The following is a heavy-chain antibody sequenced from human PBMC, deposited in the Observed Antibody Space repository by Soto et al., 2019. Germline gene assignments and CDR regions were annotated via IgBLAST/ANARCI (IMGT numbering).Heavy chain of an antibody. CDR3: ARDWGMDV. V-gene: IGHV3-21*01. J-gene: IGHJ6*02. Sequence: EVQLVESGGGLVKPGGSLRLSCAASGFTFSSYSMNWVRQAPGKGLEWVSSISSGSSYLYYADSMKGRFTISRDNAKNALFLKMNSLRDEDGAVYFCARDWGMDVWGQGTAVTVSS. CDR2: ISSGSSYL. CDR1: GFTFSSYS.